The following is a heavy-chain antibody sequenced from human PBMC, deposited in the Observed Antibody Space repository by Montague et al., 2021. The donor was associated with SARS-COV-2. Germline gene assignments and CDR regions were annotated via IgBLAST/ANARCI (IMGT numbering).Heavy chain of an antibody. CDR1: GFSLSTSGVG. V-gene: IGHV2-5*02. D-gene: IGHD3-22*01. Sequence: VKPTQTLTLTCTFSGFSLSTSGVGVGWIRQPPGKALEWLALIYWDDDKRYSPSLKSRLTITKDTSKNQVVLTMTNMDPVDTATYYCAHRKYYYDSSGYHPFDYWGQGTLVTVSS. J-gene: IGHJ4*02. CDR3: AHRKYYYDSSGYHPFDY. CDR2: IYWDDDK.